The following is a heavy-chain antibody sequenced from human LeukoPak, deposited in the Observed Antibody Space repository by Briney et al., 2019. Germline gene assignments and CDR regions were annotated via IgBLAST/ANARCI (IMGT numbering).Heavy chain of an antibody. CDR1: GYSISSGYY. CDR3: ARWPDYYGSGSYYIDAFDI. CDR2: IYYSGST. J-gene: IGHJ3*02. Sequence: SETLSLTCTVSGYSISSGYYWGWIRQPPGKGLEWIGSIYYSGSTYYNPSLKSRVTISVDTSKNQFSLKLSSVTAADTAVYYCARWPDYYGSGSYYIDAFDIWGQGTMVTVSS. D-gene: IGHD3-10*01. V-gene: IGHV4-38-2*02.